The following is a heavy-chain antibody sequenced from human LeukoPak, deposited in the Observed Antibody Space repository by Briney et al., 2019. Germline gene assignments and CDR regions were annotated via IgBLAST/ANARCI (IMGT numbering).Heavy chain of an antibody. CDR3: ARIGVVTRRDAFDI. D-gene: IGHD4-23*01. Sequence: SETLSLTCTVSGGSISSYYWSWIRQPPGKGLEWIGYIYYSGSTNYNPSLKSRVTISVDPSKNQFSLKLSSVTAADTAVYYCARIGVVTRRDAFDIWGQGTMVTVSS. V-gene: IGHV4-59*08. J-gene: IGHJ3*02. CDR2: IYYSGST. CDR1: GGSISSYY.